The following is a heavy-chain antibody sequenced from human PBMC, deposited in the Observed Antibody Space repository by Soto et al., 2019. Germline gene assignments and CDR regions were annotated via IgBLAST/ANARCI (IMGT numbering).Heavy chain of an antibody. CDR2: INHSGST. Sequence: SETLSLTCAVYGGSFSGYYWSWIRQPPGKGLEWIGEINHSGSTNYNPSLKSRVTISVDTSKNQFSLNLSSVTAADTAVYYCARICGGSCYGAFDIWGQGTMVTVSS. D-gene: IGHD2-15*01. J-gene: IGHJ3*02. CDR3: ARICGGSCYGAFDI. CDR1: GGSFSGYY. V-gene: IGHV4-34*01.